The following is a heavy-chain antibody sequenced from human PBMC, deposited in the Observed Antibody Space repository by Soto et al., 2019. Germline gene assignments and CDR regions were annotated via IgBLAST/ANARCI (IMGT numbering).Heavy chain of an antibody. D-gene: IGHD3-16*02. J-gene: IGHJ5*02. V-gene: IGHV4-34*01. CDR3: ARGPPYSTGYYIVRRYRFDP. Sequence: QVQLQQWGAGLLKPSETLSLTCAVSGGSYSDYYWTCVRQPPGKGLEWIGEINHSGRTNYNPSLKGRVTISEVTSKNQFSMKLTSVTAADTAVYYCARGPPYSTGYYIVRRYRFDPLGQGTLVTVSS. CDR1: GGSYSDYY. CDR2: INHSGRT.